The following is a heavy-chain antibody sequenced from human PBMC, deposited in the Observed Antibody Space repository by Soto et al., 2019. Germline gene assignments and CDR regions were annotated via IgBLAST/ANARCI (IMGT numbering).Heavy chain of an antibody. J-gene: IGHJ6*02. CDR2: MNPNSGNT. CDR1: GYTFTSYD. D-gene: IGHD6-13*01. Sequence: QVQLVQSGAEVKKPGASVKVSCKASGYTFTSYDINWVRQATGQGLEWMGWMNPNSGNTGYAQKCQGRVTMTMNTSISTAYMELSSLRSEDTAVYYCARRGYSSSWYYYYYYGMDVWGQGTTVTVSS. CDR3: ARRGYSSSWYYYYYYGMDV. V-gene: IGHV1-8*01.